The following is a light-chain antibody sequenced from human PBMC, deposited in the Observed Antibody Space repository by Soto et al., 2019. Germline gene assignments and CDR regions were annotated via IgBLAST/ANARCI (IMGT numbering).Light chain of an antibody. J-gene: IGLJ1*01. V-gene: IGLV2-14*01. CDR2: QVS. Sequence: QSALTQPASVSGSPGQSITISCTGTSSDVGGYYYVSWYQHHPGKAPKLMIYQVSNRPSGVSNRFSGSKSGKTASLTISGLQAEDEADYYCSSYTSSNTFYVFGTGTKVTVL. CDR1: SSDVGGYYY. CDR3: SSYTSSNTFYV.